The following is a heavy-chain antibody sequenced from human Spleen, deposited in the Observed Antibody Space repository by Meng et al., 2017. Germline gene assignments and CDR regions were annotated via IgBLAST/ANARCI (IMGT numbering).Heavy chain of an antibody. CDR2: IYTSGST. CDR1: GGSISSYY. Sequence: GSLRLSCTVSGGSISSYYWSWIRQPAGKGLEWIGRIYTSGSTNYNPSLKSRFTMSVDTSKNQFSLKLSSVTAADTAVYYCSRGHYGSGSLDVWGQGTTVTVSS. V-gene: IGHV4-4*07. D-gene: IGHD3-10*01. J-gene: IGHJ6*02. CDR3: SRGHYGSGSLDV.